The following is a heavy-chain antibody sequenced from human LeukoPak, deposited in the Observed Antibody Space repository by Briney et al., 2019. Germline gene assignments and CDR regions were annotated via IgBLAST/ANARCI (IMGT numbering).Heavy chain of an antibody. Sequence: DSVKVSCKAAGYTLTGHYLHWVRQAPGQGLEWMGGINPNNGDTNTAQKFQGGVTMTRDTSITTFYMEVRSLTSDDTAVFYCARYNWNDVVSALDSWGQGTLVTVSS. D-gene: IGHD1-1*01. V-gene: IGHV1-2*02. J-gene: IGHJ4*02. CDR3: ARYNWNDVVSALDS. CDR2: INPNNGDT. CDR1: GYTLTGHY.